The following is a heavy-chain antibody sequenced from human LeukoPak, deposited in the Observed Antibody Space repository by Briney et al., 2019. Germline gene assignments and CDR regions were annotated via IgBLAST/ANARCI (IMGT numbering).Heavy chain of an antibody. Sequence: PSETLSLTCTVSGGSVSSGSYYWRWLRQPPGTGLEWIGYIYYSGSTNYNPSLKSRVTISVDTSKNQFSLKLSSVTAADTAVYYCVRDRELNYWGQGTLVTVSS. CDR2: IYYSGST. V-gene: IGHV4-61*01. D-gene: IGHD1-7*01. CDR3: VRDRELNY. CDR1: GGSVSSGSYY. J-gene: IGHJ4*02.